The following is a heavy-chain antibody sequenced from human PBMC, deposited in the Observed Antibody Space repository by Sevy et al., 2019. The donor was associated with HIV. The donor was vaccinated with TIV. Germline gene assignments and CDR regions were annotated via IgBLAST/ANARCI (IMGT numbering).Heavy chain of an antibody. CDR3: ARRSTGATTGFDY. V-gene: IGHV4-39*01. D-gene: IGHD1-26*01. CDR1: GGSISSSSYY. J-gene: IGHJ4*02. Sequence: SETLSLTCTVSGGSISSSSYYWDWIRQPPGKGLEWIGSIYYRGSTYYNPSLKSRVTISVDTSKNQFSLKLSSVTAADTAVYYCARRSTGATTGFDYWGQGTLVTVSS. CDR2: IYYRGST.